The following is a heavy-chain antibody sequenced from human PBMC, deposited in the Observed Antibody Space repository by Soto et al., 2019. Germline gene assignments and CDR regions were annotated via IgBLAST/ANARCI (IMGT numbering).Heavy chain of an antibody. Sequence: ETLSLTCTVSGGSISSSSYYWGWIRQPPGKGLEWIGSIYYSGSTYYNPSLKSRVTISVDTSKNQFSLKLSSVTAADTAVYYCARQGALYCTNGVCSALYFDYWGQGTLVTVSS. D-gene: IGHD2-8*01. CDR3: ARQGALYCTNGVCSALYFDY. J-gene: IGHJ4*02. CDR1: GGSISSSSYY. V-gene: IGHV4-39*01. CDR2: IYYSGST.